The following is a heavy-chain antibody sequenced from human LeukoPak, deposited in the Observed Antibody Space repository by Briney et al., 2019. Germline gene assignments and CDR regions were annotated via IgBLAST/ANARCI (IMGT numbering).Heavy chain of an antibody. D-gene: IGHD4-17*01. CDR1: GYTLTSYG. V-gene: IGHV1-18*01. CDR2: ISTQRGNT. CDR3: ARGAYGDK. Sequence: ASVKVSCKASGYTLTSYGINWMRQAPGQGLEWMGWISTQRGNTNYAQKVQGRLTLTTDRSTNTAYMELRSLRSDDTAVYYCARGAYGDKWGQGTMVTV. J-gene: IGHJ4*02.